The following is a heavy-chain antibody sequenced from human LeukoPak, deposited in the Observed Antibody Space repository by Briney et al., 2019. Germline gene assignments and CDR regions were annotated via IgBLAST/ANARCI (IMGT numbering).Heavy chain of an antibody. CDR3: ARGGYYGSGNDFRFDP. CDR1: GGSINSYY. CDR2: IHYTGST. Sequence: SETLSLTCTVSGGSINSYYWSWIRQSPGKGLECIGYIHYTGSTNYNPSLKSRVTISVDTSKSQFSLKLSSVTAADTAIYYCARGGYYGSGNDFRFDPWGQGTLVTVSS. V-gene: IGHV4-59*01. J-gene: IGHJ5*02. D-gene: IGHD3-10*01.